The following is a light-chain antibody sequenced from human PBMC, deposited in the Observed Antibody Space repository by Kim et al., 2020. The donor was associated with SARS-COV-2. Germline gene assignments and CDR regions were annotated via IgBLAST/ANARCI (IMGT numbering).Light chain of an antibody. CDR1: QTVSSY. Sequence: EIMLTQSPATLSLSLGERATLSCRASQTVSSYLAWYQQKPGQAPRLLIYDASNRATGIPARFSGSGSGTDFTLTISSLEPEDFAVYYCQQRSNWPRTFGEGTKVDIK. V-gene: IGKV3-11*01. J-gene: IGKJ1*01. CDR2: DAS. CDR3: QQRSNWPRT.